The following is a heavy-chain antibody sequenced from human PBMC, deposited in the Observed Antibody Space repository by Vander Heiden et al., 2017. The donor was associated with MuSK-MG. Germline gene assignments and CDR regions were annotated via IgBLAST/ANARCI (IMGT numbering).Heavy chain of an antibody. Sequence: EEQLVESGGGLVQPVGSLRLSCSASGFTFRSHDMHGVRQATGKGLEWVSAIGSAGETYYAASVKGRFSISRENAKNSLYLQMNSLRVADTAVYYCVRVGSSAYDYWGQGTLVTVSS. D-gene: IGHD3-10*01. CDR2: IGSAGET. CDR3: VRVGSSAYDY. J-gene: IGHJ4*02. V-gene: IGHV3-13*01. CDR1: GFTFRSHD.